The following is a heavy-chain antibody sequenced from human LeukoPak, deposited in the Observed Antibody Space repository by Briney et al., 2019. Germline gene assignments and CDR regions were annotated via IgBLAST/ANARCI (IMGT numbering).Heavy chain of an antibody. CDR1: GFTFSSYE. D-gene: IGHD6-13*01. V-gene: IGHV3-48*03. J-gene: IGHJ4*02. CDR2: ISSSGSTI. CDR3: ARAPGSSDDY. Sequence: GGSLRLSCAASGFTFSSYEMNWVRQAPGKGLEWVSYISSSGSTIYYADSVKGRFTISRDNAKNSLYLQMNSLRAEDTAVYYCARAPGSSDDYWGQGTLVTVSS.